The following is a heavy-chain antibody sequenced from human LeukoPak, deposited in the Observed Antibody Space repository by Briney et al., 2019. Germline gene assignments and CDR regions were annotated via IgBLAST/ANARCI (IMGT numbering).Heavy chain of an antibody. Sequence: GRSLRLSCAASGFTFSSYGVHWVRQAPGKGLEWVAVISYDGNNKYYADSVKGRFTISRDNSKNTLYLQVNSLRAEDTAVYYCAKVYGDYQYYFDYWGQGTLVTVSS. CDR2: ISYDGNNK. D-gene: IGHD4-17*01. CDR3: AKVYGDYQYYFDY. V-gene: IGHV3-30*18. CDR1: GFTFSSYG. J-gene: IGHJ4*02.